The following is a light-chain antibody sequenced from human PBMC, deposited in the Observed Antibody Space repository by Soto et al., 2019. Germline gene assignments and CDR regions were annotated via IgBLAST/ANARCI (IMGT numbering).Light chain of an antibody. CDR3: QQYGSSPPYT. Sequence: EVVLTQSPGTLSLSPGERASLSCRASQSVSNNSLARYQQKPGQSPKQRILGSSDGAADIPDRFSGSGSGTDLTLTISRLWPEDFAVYYGQQYGSSPPYTFGQGTKLEIK. CDR2: GSS. CDR1: QSVSNNS. J-gene: IGKJ2*01. V-gene: IGKV3-20*01.